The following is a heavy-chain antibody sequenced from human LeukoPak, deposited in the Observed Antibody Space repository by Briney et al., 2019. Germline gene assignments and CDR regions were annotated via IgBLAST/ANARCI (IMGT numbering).Heavy chain of an antibody. CDR3: AKPLEKYTYGGNLDY. J-gene: IGHJ4*02. D-gene: IGHD4-23*01. V-gene: IGHV3-23*01. Sequence: GGSLRLSCEASGFTFSSYAMSWVRQAPGKGLAWVSVISSSADSTYYADSVKGRFTISRDNSKNTLYLQMNNLRAEDTAVYYCAKPLEKYTYGGNLDYWGQGILVTVSS. CDR2: ISSSADST. CDR1: GFTFSSYA.